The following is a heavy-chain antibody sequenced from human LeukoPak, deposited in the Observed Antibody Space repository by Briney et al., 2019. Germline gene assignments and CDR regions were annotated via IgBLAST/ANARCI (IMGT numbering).Heavy chain of an antibody. Sequence: SETLSLTCAVSVYSISSCCYWGWIRQPPGKGLEWIGSIYHSGSTLYNVSLKSRVTMSVDTSKNQFSLKLSSVTAEDTAVYYCARDRRGNDEFDYWGQGILVTVSS. J-gene: IGHJ4*02. CDR3: ARDRRGNDEFDY. CDR1: VYSISSCCY. V-gene: IGHV4-38-2*02. D-gene: IGHD5-12*01. CDR2: IYHSGST.